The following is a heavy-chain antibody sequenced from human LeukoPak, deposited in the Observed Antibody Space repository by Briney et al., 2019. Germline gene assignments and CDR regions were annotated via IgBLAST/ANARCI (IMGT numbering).Heavy chain of an antibody. J-gene: IGHJ3*02. D-gene: IGHD3-22*01. V-gene: IGHV3-23*01. CDR2: ISGSGGST. Sequence: PGGSLRLSCAASGFTFSSYAMSWVRQAPGKGLEWVSAISGSGGSTYYADSVKGRFTISRDNSKNTLYLQMNSLRAEDTAVYYCAREAYYDSSGLDAFDIWGQGTMVTASS. CDR1: GFTFSSYA. CDR3: AREAYYDSSGLDAFDI.